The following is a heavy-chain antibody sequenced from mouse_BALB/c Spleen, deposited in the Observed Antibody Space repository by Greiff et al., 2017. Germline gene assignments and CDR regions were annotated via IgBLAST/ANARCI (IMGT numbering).Heavy chain of an antibody. J-gene: IGHJ3*01. V-gene: IGHV5-6-2*01. CDR3: ARHDYGYQVFAY. CDR2: INSNGGST. CDR1: GFTFSSYY. D-gene: IGHD2-2*01. Sequence: EVKLVESGGGLVKLGGSLKLSCAASGFTFSSYYMSWVRQTPEKRLELVAAINSNGGSTYYPDTVKGRFTISRDNAKNTLYLQLSSLKSEDTALYYCARHDYGYQVFAYGGQGTLVTVSA.